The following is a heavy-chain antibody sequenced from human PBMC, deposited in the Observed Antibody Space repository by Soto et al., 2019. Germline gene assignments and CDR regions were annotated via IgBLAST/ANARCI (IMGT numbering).Heavy chain of an antibody. J-gene: IGHJ4*02. CDR3: ARDPPTGITGTPFAY. V-gene: IGHV1-2*02. Sequence: QVQLVQSGAEVKKPGASVKVSCKASGYTFTGYYMHWVRPAPGQGLEWMGWINPNSGGTNYAQKFQGRVTMTRDTSISTAYMELSRLKSDDTAVYYCARDPPTGITGTPFAYWGQGTLVTVSS. D-gene: IGHD1-7*01. CDR2: INPNSGGT. CDR1: GYTFTGYY.